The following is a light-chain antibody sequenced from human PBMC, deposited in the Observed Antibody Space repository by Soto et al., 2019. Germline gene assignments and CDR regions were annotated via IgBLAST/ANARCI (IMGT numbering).Light chain of an antibody. CDR2: DVT. J-gene: IGLJ1*01. CDR3: ISYESITTYV. CDR1: SSDVGGYDY. Sequence: QSALTQPASVSGSPGQSITISCTGTSSDVGGYDYVSWYQQHPGKAPKLMIYDVTNRPSGVSNRFSGSKSGNTASLTISGLQAEDEADYYCISYESITTYVFGTGTKVTVL. V-gene: IGLV2-14*01.